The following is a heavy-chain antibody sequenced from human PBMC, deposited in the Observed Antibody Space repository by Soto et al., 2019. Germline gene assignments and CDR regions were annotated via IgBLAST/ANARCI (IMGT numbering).Heavy chain of an antibody. D-gene: IGHD3-22*01. CDR1: GGTFSSYA. V-gene: IGHV1-69*13. CDR2: IIPIFGTA. CDR3: ARTDSSGYSYYYYYGMAV. Sequence: SVEVSCKASGGTFSSYAISWVGQAPGQGLEWMGGIIPIFGTANYAQKFQGRVTITADESTSTAYIEPSSLRSEGHGGGSCARTDSSGYSYYYYYGMAVWGQGTTVPVSS. J-gene: IGHJ6*02.